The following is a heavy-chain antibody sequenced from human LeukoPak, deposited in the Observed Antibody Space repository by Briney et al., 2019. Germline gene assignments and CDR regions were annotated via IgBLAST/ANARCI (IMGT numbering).Heavy chain of an antibody. Sequence: SETLSLTCTVSGGSISSYYWSWIRQPPGKGLEWIGYIYYSGSTNYNPSLKSRVTISVDTSKNQFSLKLSSVTAADTAVYYCARQGGDSSSWYFDYWGQGTLVTVSS. CDR2: IYYSGST. J-gene: IGHJ4*02. D-gene: IGHD6-13*01. CDR1: GGSISSYY. CDR3: ARQGGDSSSWYFDY. V-gene: IGHV4-59*01.